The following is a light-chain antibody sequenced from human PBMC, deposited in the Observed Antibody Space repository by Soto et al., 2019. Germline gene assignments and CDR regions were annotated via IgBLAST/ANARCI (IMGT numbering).Light chain of an antibody. CDR2: AAS. Sequence: DIQVTQSPSSVSASVGDRVTITCRASQDIATWLAWYQQKPGKAPKLLIYAASSLQSGVPSRFSGSGSGTDFTLTISSLQPEDFATYFCQQANSFPQMFGQGTKFDIK. CDR3: QQANSFPQM. CDR1: QDIATW. J-gene: IGKJ1*01. V-gene: IGKV1-12*01.